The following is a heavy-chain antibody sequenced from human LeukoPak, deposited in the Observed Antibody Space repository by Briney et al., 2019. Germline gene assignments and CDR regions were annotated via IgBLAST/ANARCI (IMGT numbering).Heavy chain of an antibody. V-gene: IGHV3-30*02. CDR3: ARAVTWIDP. Sequence: GGSLRLSCAASGFTFSTYGIHWVRQAPGKGLEWVAFIRYDGSNKYYADSVKGRFTISRDNSKNTVDLQMNGLRAEDTAVYYCARAVTWIDPWGQGTLVTVSS. CDR2: IRYDGSNK. J-gene: IGHJ5*02. CDR1: GFTFSTYG.